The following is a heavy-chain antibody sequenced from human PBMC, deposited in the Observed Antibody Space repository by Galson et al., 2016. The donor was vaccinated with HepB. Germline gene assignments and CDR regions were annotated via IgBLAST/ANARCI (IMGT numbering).Heavy chain of an antibody. CDR2: IKQGANEK. J-gene: IGHJ6*02. V-gene: IGHV3-7*01. Sequence: SLRLSCAASGFTFSSYWMSWVRQAPGKGLEWVANIKQGANEKNYVGSVRGRFSISRDNAKNSLYLQMNSLRAEDTAVYYCAKDNYYGTGSYYPYKYYGMDGWGQGTTVTVSS. CDR1: GFTFSSYW. CDR3: AKDNYYGTGSYYPYKYYGMDG. D-gene: IGHD3-10*01.